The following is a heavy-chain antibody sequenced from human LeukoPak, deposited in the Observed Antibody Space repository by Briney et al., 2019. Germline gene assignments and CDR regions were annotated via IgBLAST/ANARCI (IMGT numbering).Heavy chain of an antibody. D-gene: IGHD1-26*01. J-gene: IGHJ4*02. CDR3: AKAGAPNLGSGSYYDY. Sequence: HPGGSLRLSCAASGFTFRNYAMNWVRQAPGKGLEWVSGISGSGGGTYYADSVKGRFIISRDNSRDTLFLQMNSLRAEDTAVYYCAKAGAPNLGSGSYYDYWGQGTLVTVSS. V-gene: IGHV3-23*01. CDR2: ISGSGGGT. CDR1: GFTFRNYA.